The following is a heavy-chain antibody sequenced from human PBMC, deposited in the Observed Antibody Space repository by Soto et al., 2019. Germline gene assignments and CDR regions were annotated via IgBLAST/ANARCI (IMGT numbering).Heavy chain of an antibody. CDR1: GYTFTNYG. CDR3: ARDRGSYALDY. D-gene: IGHD1-26*01. Sequence: QVQLVQSGAEVKKPGASVKVSCKAAGYTFTNYGIIWVRQAPGQGLEWMGWISAHNGNTNYAQKLQVKATMTTDTSTSTAYMELRSLISDDTAVYYCARDRGSYALDYWGPGTLVTVSA. CDR2: ISAHNGNT. V-gene: IGHV1-18*01. J-gene: IGHJ4*02.